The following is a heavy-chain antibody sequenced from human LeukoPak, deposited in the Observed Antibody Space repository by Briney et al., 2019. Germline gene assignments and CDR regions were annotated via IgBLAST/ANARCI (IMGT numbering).Heavy chain of an antibody. D-gene: IGHD4-17*01. J-gene: IGHJ4*02. CDR3: AKANHYGDYLDY. CDR1: GFTFDDYA. V-gene: IGHV3-9*01. CDR2: ISWNSGSI. Sequence: GGSLRLSCAASGFTFDDYAMYWIRQAPGKGLEWVSGISWNSGSIGYADSVKGRFTISRDNAKDSLYLQMNSLRAEDTALYYCAKANHYGDYLDYWGQGTLVTVSS.